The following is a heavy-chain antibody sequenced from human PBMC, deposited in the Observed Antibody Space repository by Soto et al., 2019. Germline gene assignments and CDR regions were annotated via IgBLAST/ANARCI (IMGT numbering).Heavy chain of an antibody. D-gene: IGHD3-10*01. J-gene: IGHJ4*02. CDR2: IIPIFGTA. Sequence: GASVKVSCKASGGTFSSYAISWVRQAPGQGLEWMGGIIPIFGTANYAQKFQGRVTITADKSTSIAYMELSSLRSEDTAVYYCNGYYGSGSYYHLDYWGQGTLVTVSS. V-gene: IGHV1-69*06. CDR1: GGTFSSYA. CDR3: NGYYGSGSYYHLDY.